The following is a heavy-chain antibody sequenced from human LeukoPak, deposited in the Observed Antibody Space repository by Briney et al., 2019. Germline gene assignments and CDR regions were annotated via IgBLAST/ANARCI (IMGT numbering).Heavy chain of an antibody. CDR1: GFNFNDYA. CDR2: ISYDGENE. V-gene: IGHV3-30*18. J-gene: IGHJ4*02. CDR3: AKVQRPRVMFTDPFDY. Sequence: GRSLRLSCAASGFNFNDYAIHWVRQAPGKGLEWVAVISYDGENEYYADSVKGRFTISRDNSNNTLSLQVNSLRPEDTAVYYCAKVQRPRVMFTDPFDYWGQGTLVTVSS. D-gene: IGHD2-21*01.